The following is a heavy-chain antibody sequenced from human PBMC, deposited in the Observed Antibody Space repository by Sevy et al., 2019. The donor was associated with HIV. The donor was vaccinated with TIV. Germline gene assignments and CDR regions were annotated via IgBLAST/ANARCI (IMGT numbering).Heavy chain of an antibody. J-gene: IGHJ4*02. CDR2: IIPIFRKA. D-gene: IGHD6-13*01. CDR1: GDTFNTYS. Sequence: ASVKVSCKASGDTFNTYSITWGRQAPGQGLEWMGGIIPIFRKADYQQNFQGRVTVTGDKSTSTVYLYLSSLRYDDTAVYYCAVREAAAGPDYWGQGTLVTVSS. V-gene: IGHV1-69*06. CDR3: AVREAAAGPDY.